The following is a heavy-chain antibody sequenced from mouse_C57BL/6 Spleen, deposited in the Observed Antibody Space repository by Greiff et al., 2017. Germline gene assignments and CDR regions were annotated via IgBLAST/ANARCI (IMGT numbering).Heavy chain of an antibody. CDR1: GYTFTSYW. J-gene: IGHJ2*01. V-gene: IGHV1-64*01. CDR3: APLPGVDFDY. Sequence: VQLQQSGAELVKPGASVKLSCKASGYTFTSYWMHWVKQRPGQGLEWIGMIHPNSGSTNYNEKFKSKATLTVDKSSSTAYMQLSSLTSEDSAVYYCAPLPGVDFDYWGQGTTLTVSS. CDR2: IHPNSGST.